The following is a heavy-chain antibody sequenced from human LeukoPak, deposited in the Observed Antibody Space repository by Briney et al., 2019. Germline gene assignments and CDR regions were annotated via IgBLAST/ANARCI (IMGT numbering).Heavy chain of an antibody. J-gene: IGHJ2*01. Sequence: SETLSLTCTVSGGSISRYYWSWIRQPPGKGLEWIGYIYDSGSTNYNPSLKSRVTISVDTSKKQFSLNLSSVIAADTAVYYCARGAYYYDSSGYNWYFDLWGRGTLVTVSS. V-gene: IGHV4-59*01. CDR3: ARGAYYYDSSGYNWYFDL. D-gene: IGHD3-22*01. CDR2: IYDSGST. CDR1: GGSISRYY.